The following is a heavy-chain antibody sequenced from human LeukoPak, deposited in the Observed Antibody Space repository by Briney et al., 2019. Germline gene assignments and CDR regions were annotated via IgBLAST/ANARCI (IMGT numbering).Heavy chain of an antibody. V-gene: IGHV3-21*01. CDR1: GFTFSSYA. CDR2: ISSSSSYI. CDR3: ARTDVWGSYRYGYYFDY. D-gene: IGHD3-16*02. J-gene: IGHJ4*02. Sequence: PGGSLRLSCAASGFTFSSYAMNWVRQAPGKGLEWVSSISSSSSYIYYADSVKGRFTISRDNAKNSLYLQMNSLRAEDTAVYYCARTDVWGSYRYGYYFDYWGQGTLVTVSS.